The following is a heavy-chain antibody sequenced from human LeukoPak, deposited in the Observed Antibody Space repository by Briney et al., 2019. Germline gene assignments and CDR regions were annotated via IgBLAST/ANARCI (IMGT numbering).Heavy chain of an antibody. CDR3: ARVVYGSFDF. CDR2: ISEGSGFST. J-gene: IGHJ2*01. Sequence: GGSLRLSCAASGFTFSSFGMGWVRQAPGKGLEWVSRISEGSGFSTHCADSVRGRFTISRDNSMNTLYLQMNSLRAEDTAVYYCARVVYGSFDFWGRGTLVTVSS. V-gene: IGHV3-23*01. CDR1: GFTFSSFG. D-gene: IGHD2-8*01.